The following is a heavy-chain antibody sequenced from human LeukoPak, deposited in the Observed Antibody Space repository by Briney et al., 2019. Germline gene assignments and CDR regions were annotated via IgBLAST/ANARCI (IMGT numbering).Heavy chain of an antibody. D-gene: IGHD2-15*01. Sequence: GGSLRLSCAASGFTFSTYWITWVRQAPGKGREWVANIKEDGTEKYYVDSVKGRFTISRDNAKNSLYLQMNSLRAEDTAVYYCARDRDRYFDYWGQGTLVTVSS. CDR3: ARDRDRYFDY. J-gene: IGHJ4*02. CDR2: IKEDGTEK. V-gene: IGHV3-7*01. CDR1: GFTFSTYW.